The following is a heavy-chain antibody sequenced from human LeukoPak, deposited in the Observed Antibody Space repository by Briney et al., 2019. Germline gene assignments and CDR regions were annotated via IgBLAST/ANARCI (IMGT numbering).Heavy chain of an antibody. CDR2: INPSGGST. CDR1: GYTFTSYY. D-gene: IGHD3-10*01. CDR3: AREFRITMVRGVIGY. J-gene: IGHJ4*02. Sequence: ASVKVSCKASGYTFTSYYMHWVRQAPGQGLEWMGIINPSGGSTSYAQKFQGRVTMTRDTSTSTVYMELSSLRSEDTAVYYCAREFRITMVRGVIGYWGQGTLVTVSS. V-gene: IGHV1-46*01.